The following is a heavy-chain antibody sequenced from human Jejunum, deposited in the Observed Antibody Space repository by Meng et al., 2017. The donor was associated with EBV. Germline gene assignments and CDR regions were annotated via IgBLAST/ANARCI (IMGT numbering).Heavy chain of an antibody. CDR1: GFPLSYYS. CDR3: AKCSTTCQKGSLDY. V-gene: IGHV3-21*01. Sequence: VGLGGGLAKPGGSLLLSVATYGFPLSYYSRTWVLRAPGKGVGWVSSISSTSDHIYYVDSVKGRFTISRDNAKISLYLQMNSLRAEDTAVYYCAKCSTTCQKGSLDYWGQGTLVTVSS. D-gene: IGHD2-2*01. J-gene: IGHJ4*02. CDR2: ISSTSDHI.